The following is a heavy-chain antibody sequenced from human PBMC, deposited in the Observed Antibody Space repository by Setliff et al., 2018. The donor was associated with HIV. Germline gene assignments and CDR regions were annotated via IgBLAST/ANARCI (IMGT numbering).Heavy chain of an antibody. CDR1: GYSFTNFW. CDR2: FYPGDFDT. V-gene: IGHV5-51*01. Sequence: GESLKISCKGSGYSFTNFWIGWVRQLPGKGLEWMGIFYPGDFDTRYSPSFEGQVTMSGEKSISTAYLQWSSLKASDTAMYYCARAPGDAFDIWGQGTMVTVSS. CDR3: ARAPGDAFDI. J-gene: IGHJ3*02.